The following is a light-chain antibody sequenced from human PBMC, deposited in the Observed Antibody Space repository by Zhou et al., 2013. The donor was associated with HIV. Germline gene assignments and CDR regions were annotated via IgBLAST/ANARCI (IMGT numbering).Light chain of an antibody. CDR2: DAS. V-gene: IGKV3-11*01. J-gene: IGKJ2*03. CDR3: QQYGDSPSS. Sequence: EIVLTQSPATLSLSPGERATLSCRASQTVGSYLAWYQQKPGQAPRLLIYDASNRATGIPARFSGSGSGTDFTLTISSLEPEDFAVYYCQQYGDSPSSFGLGTKLEIK. CDR1: QTVGSY.